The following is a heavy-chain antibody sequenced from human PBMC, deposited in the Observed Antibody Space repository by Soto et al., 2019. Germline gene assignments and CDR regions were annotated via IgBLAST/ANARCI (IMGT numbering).Heavy chain of an antibody. CDR2: MYTNERT. V-gene: IGHV4-4*07. CDR3: ARDDYKDGGNNWFDP. CDR1: GGSITNYY. Sequence: PLETRYLTCTVSGGSITNYYWSWIRQPAGKGVEWIGRMYTNERTNFNLSFKSRVTVSVDTSKNQFTLNLRDVTAADTAVYFCARDDYKDGGNNWFDPWGPGTLVTVSS. J-gene: IGHJ5*02. D-gene: IGHD3-16*01.